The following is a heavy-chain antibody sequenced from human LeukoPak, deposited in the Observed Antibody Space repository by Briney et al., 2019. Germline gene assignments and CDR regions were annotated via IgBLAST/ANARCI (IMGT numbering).Heavy chain of an antibody. V-gene: IGHV1-18*01. Sequence: ASVKVSCRASGYTFTSYGISWVRQAPGQGLEWMGWISAYNGNTNYAQKLQGRVTMTTDTSTSTAYMELRSLRSDDTAVYYCARDLRVYSGTLVGAYWGQGTLVTVSS. CDR1: GYTFTSYG. CDR2: ISAYNGNT. D-gene: IGHD1-26*01. CDR3: ARDLRVYSGTLVGAY. J-gene: IGHJ4*02.